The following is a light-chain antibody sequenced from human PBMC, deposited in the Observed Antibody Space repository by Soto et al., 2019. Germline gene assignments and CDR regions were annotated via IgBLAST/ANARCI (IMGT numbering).Light chain of an antibody. CDR1: SSDVGGYKY. CDR3: SSYAGSNNLGV. J-gene: IGLJ1*01. V-gene: IGLV2-8*01. Sequence: QSALTQPPSASGSPGQSVTISCTGTSSDVGGYKYVSWYQQHPVKAPKLMIFEVNKRPSGVPDRFSGSKSGNTASLTVSGLQAEDEADYYCSSYAGSNNLGVFGTGTKLTVL. CDR2: EVN.